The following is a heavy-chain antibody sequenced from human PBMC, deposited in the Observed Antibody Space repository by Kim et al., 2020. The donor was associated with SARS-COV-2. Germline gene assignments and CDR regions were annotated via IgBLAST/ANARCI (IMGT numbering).Heavy chain of an antibody. CDR2: IISLVGTA. CDR3: ARSSRMEYQFLSFYFDY. J-gene: IGHJ4*02. V-gene: IGHV1-69*13. D-gene: IGHD2-2*01. CDR1: GGTFSNYA. Sequence: SVKVSCKASGGTFSNYAITWVRQAPGQGLEWLGGIISLVGTANHAQKFEGRVTITADESMTTVYMELSSLRSEDTAVYYCARSSRMEYQFLSFYFDYWGQGTLVTVSS.